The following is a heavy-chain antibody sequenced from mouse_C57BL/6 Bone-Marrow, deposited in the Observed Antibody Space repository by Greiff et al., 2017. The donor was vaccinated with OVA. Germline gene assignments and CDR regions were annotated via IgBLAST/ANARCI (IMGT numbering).Heavy chain of an antibody. J-gene: IGHJ1*03. Sequence: VQLQQSGTVLARPGASVKMSCKTSGYTFTSYWMHWVKQRPGQGLEWIGAIYPGNSDTSYNQKFKGKAKLTAVTSASTAYMELSSLTNEDSAVYYCTSPHSLYWYFDVWGTGTTVTVSS. CDR3: TSPHSLYWYFDV. CDR2: IYPGNSDT. CDR1: GYTFTSYW. V-gene: IGHV1-5*01.